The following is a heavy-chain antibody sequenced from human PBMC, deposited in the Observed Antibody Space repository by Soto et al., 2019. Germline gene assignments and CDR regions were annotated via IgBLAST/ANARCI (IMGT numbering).Heavy chain of an antibody. V-gene: IGHV3-23*01. CDR2: ISGSGGST. D-gene: IGHD6-6*01. J-gene: IGHJ6*02. CDR3: AKPVIAARPNYYYYGMDV. Sequence: LRLSCADSGFAFSSYAMSWVRQAPGKGLEWVSAISGSGGSTYYADSVKGRFTISRDNSKNTLYLQMNSLRAEDTAVYYCAKPVIAARPNYYYYGMDVWGQGTTVTVSS. CDR1: GFAFSSYA.